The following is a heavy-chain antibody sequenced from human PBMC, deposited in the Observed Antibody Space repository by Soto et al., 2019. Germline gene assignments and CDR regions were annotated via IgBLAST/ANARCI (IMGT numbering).Heavy chain of an antibody. D-gene: IGHD3-10*01. CDR2: IATYNSNR. J-gene: IGHJ5*02. Sequence: HLVQSGPEVKKPGASITVSCKTSGDTFTNFGLSWVRQAPGQGLEWMGWIATYNSNRNYAQKFQGRLTLTTDTSTSTAYMELKNLGYDDTGVYYCARVVRGVVNWFDPWGQGTLVTVSS. CDR3: ARVVRGVVNWFDP. V-gene: IGHV1-18*01. CDR1: GDTFTNFG.